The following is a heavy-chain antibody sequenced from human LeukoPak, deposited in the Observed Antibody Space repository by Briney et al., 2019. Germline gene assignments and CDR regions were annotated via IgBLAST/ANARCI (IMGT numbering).Heavy chain of an antibody. D-gene: IGHD4-17*01. V-gene: IGHV3-48*03. J-gene: IGHJ4*02. CDR3: ARAGPTVTKYFDY. CDR2: ISNTGITI. CDR1: GFTFSSYE. Sequence: TGGSLRLSCAASGFTFSSYEMNWVRQAPGKGLEWLSYISNTGITIYYADSVRGRFTISRDNAKNSLYLQMNSLRAEDTAVYYCARAGPTVTKYFDYWGQGTLVTVSS.